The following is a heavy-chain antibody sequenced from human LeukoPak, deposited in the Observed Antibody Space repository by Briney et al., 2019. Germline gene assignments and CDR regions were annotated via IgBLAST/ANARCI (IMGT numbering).Heavy chain of an antibody. V-gene: IGHV4-31*03. CDR1: GGSISSGGYY. D-gene: IGHD1-1*01. CDR2: IYYSGST. Sequence: SETLSLTCTVSGGSISSGGYYWSWIRQHPGKGLKWIGYIYYSGSTYYNPSLKSRVTISVDTSKNQFSLKLSSVTAADTAVYYCASSQVVHYYFDYWGQGTLVTVSS. J-gene: IGHJ4*02. CDR3: ASSQVVHYYFDY.